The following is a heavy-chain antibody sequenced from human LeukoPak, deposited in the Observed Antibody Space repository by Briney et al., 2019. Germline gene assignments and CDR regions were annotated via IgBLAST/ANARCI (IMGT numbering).Heavy chain of an antibody. V-gene: IGHV1-2*02. CDR3: ARDVDMMGASYYFDF. CDR1: GYTFTNYF. J-gene: IGHJ4*02. Sequence: ASVKVSCKASGYTFTNYFMHWVRQAPGQGLEWMGWINPKSGSTNYAQKFQGRVTMTRDTSITTAYMELSRLRSDDTAVYYCARDVDMMGASYYFDFWGQGTLVTVSS. CDR2: INPKSGST. D-gene: IGHD5-12*01.